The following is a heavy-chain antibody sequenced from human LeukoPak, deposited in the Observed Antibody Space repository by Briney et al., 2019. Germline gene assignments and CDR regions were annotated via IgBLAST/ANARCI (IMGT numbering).Heavy chain of an antibody. Sequence: PSETLSLTCAVSGGSISSGGYSWSWIRQPPGKGLEWIGYSYYSGSTYYNPSLKSRVSISVDTSKNQFSLKLSSLTAADTAMYYCARASGSGDYYVFDYWGQGTLVTVSS. J-gene: IGHJ4*02. CDR1: GGSISSGGYS. V-gene: IGHV4-30-2*05. CDR2: SYYSGST. D-gene: IGHD3-22*01. CDR3: ARASGSGDYYVFDY.